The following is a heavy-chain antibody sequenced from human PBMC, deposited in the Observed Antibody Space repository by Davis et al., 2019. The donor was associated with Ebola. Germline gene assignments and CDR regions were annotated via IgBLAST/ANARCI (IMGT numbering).Heavy chain of an antibody. J-gene: IGHJ4*02. CDR2: IYPGDSTT. V-gene: IGHV5-51*01. D-gene: IGHD3-10*01. CDR1: GYNFTKYW. CDR3: ARQFSSSGNY. Sequence: GESLKISCQASGYNFTKYWIGWVRQMPGKGPEWMGIIYPGDSTTRYGPSSQGHVTISVDKSVTTAYLQWSSLKASDTAMYFCARQFSSSGNYWGQGTLVTVSS.